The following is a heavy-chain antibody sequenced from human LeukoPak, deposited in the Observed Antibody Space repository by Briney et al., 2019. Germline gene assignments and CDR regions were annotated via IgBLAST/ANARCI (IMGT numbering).Heavy chain of an antibody. V-gene: IGHV4-34*01. CDR1: GGSFSGYY. D-gene: IGHD2-15*01. CDR3: ARSDMDDAFDI. CDR2: INHSGST. Sequence: SETLSLTCAVYGGSFSGYYWSWIRQPPGKGLEWIGEINHSGSTNYNPSLKSRVTISVDTSKNQFSLKLSSVTAADTAVYYCARSDMDDAFDIWGQGTMVTVSS. J-gene: IGHJ3*02.